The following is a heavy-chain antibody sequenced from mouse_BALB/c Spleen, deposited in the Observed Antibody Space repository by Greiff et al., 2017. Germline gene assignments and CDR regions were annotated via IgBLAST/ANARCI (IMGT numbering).Heavy chain of an antibody. CDR1: GFNIKDTY. CDR2: IDPANGNT. V-gene: IGHV14-3*02. CDR3: ARDYGSSMDY. Sequence: EVQLVESGAELVKPGASVKLSCTASGFNIKDTYMHWVKQRPEQGLEWIGRIDPANGNTKYDPKFQGKATITADTSSNTAYLQLSSLTSEDTAVYYCARDYGSSMDYWGQGTSVTVSS. D-gene: IGHD1-1*01. J-gene: IGHJ4*01.